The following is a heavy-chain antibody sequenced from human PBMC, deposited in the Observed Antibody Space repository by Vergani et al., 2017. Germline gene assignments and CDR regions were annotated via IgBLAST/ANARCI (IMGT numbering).Heavy chain of an antibody. J-gene: IGHJ4*02. CDR1: GVSLSSYY. Sequence: QVQLQESVPGLVRPSDNLSLTCTVSGVSLSSYYWNWIRQTPGGGLEWIGYVEDSGYCNYNPSLKTRVSMSSDTSNNQFSLMLSSVTVADTAVYYCSRSIVSRNPPDYFDNWGQGTLVTVSS. CDR3: SRSIVSRNPPDYFDN. CDR2: VEDSGYC. D-gene: IGHD1-14*01. V-gene: IGHV4-59*07.